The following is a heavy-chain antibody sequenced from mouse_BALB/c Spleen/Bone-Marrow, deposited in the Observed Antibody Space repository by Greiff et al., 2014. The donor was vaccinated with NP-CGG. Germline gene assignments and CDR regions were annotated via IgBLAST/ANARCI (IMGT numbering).Heavy chain of an antibody. CDR1: GISITTGNYR. J-gene: IGHJ4*01. D-gene: IGHD1-1*02. Sequence: VQLQQSGPGLVKPSQTVSLTCTVTGISITTGNYRWSWIRQFPGNKLEWIGYLYYSGTITYNPSLTSRTTITRDTSKNQFFLEMNSLTAEDTATYYCARDGNYAMDYWGQGTSVTVSA. V-gene: IGHV3-5*02. CDR3: ARDGNYAMDY. CDR2: LYYSGTI.